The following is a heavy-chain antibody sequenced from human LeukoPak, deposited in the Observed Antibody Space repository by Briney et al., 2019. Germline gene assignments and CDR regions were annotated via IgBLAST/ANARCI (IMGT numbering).Heavy chain of an antibody. Sequence: GGSLRLSCAASGFTFDDYAMHWVRQAPGKGLEWVSLISWDVDSTYYADSVKGRFTISRDNSKNSLYLQMNSLRGEDTAVYYCARGIDNWGQGTLVTVSS. J-gene: IGHJ4*02. V-gene: IGHV3-43D*03. CDR1: GFTFDDYA. CDR3: ARGIDN. D-gene: IGHD2/OR15-2a*01. CDR2: ISWDVDST.